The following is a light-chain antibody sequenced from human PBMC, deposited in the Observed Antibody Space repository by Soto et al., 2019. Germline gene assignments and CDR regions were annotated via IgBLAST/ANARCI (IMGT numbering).Light chain of an antibody. V-gene: IGKV1-5*03. Sequence: DIQMTQSPSTLSASVGDRVTITCRASQNVNSWLAWYQQKPGKPPKLLIYKASNLENGVPSRFSGSGSGTEFTLTISGLQPDDFASYYCQQYNNYSGTFGQGTKVEIK. CDR1: QNVNSW. CDR3: QQYNNYSGT. CDR2: KAS. J-gene: IGKJ1*01.